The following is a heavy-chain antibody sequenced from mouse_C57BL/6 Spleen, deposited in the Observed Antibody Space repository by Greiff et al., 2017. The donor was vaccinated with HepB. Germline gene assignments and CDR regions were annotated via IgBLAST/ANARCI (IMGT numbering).Heavy chain of an antibody. D-gene: IGHD1-1*02. V-gene: IGHV1-39*01. CDR3: ARTGGGYYALDY. J-gene: IGHJ4*01. CDR2: INPNYGST. Sequence: EVQLQQSGPELVKPGASVKISCKASGYSFTDYNMNWVKQSNGKSLEWIGVINPNYGSTSYNQKFKGKATLTVDQSYSTAYMKLNSLTSEDSDVYYCARTGGGYYALDYWGHRTSVTVSS. CDR1: GYSFTDYN.